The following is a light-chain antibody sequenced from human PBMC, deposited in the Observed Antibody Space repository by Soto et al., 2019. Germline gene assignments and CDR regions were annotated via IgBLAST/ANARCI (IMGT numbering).Light chain of an antibody. CDR1: QSVSSSY. CDR2: GAS. CDR3: QQFGSSSWT. Sequence: ESVLTQSPGTLSLSPGEKATLSCRASQSVSSSYLAWYQQKPGQAPRLLIYGASSRATGITDRFSGSGSGTYVTLTVSRLEPEDFAVYYCQQFGSSSWTFGQGTKVEIK. J-gene: IGKJ1*01. V-gene: IGKV3-20*01.